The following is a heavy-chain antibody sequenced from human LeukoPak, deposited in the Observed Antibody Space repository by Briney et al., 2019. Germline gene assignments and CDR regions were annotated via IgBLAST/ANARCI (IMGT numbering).Heavy chain of an antibody. CDR3: ARDLVRGVIIAYYYGMDV. CDR1: GFTFSSYG. D-gene: IGHD3-10*01. J-gene: IGHJ6*04. V-gene: IGHV3-33*01. Sequence: PGRSLRLSCAASGFTFSSYGMHWVRQAPGKGLEWVAVIWYDGSNKYYADSVKGRFTISRDNSKNTLYLQMNSLRAEDTAVYYCARDLVRGVIIAYYYGMDVWGQRGHGHRLL. CDR2: IWYDGSNK.